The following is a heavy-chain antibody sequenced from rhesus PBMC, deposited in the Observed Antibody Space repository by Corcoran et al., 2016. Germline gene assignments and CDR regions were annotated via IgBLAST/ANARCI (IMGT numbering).Heavy chain of an antibody. CDR3: ARFSTVVGTFDY. J-gene: IGHJ4*01. V-gene: IGHV4-147*01. CDR2: IYGSSGST. CDR1: GGSISSNY. D-gene: IGHD4-29*01. Sequence: QVQLQESGPGLVKPSETLSLTCAVPGGSISSNYWSWIRQPPGKGLEWIGRIYGSSGSTSYNPSLTSRVTISTDTSKNQFSLKLSSVTAADTAVYFCARFSTVVGTFDYWGQGVLVTVSS.